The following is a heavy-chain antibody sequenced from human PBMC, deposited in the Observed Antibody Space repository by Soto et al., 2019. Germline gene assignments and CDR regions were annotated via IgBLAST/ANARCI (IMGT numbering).Heavy chain of an antibody. CDR2: INHSGST. CDR1: GGSFSGYY. V-gene: IGHV4-34*01. J-gene: IGHJ4*02. CDR3: ARGRYRRSQGGLLWFGAHPFDY. Sequence: SETLSLTCAVYGGSFSGYYWSWIRQPPGKGLEWIGEINHSGSTNYNPSLKSRVTISVDTSKNQFSLKLSSVTAADTAVYYCARGRYRRSQGGLLWFGAHPFDYWGQGTLVTVSS. D-gene: IGHD3-10*01.